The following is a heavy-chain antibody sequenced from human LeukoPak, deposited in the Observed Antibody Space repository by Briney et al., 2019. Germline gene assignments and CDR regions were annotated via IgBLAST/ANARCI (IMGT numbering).Heavy chain of an antibody. CDR1: GGSFSSHY. D-gene: IGHD4-17*01. J-gene: IGHJ3*02. Sequence: PSETLSLTCTVSGGSFSSHYWSWIRQPPGKGLEWIGYISYIGSTNYNPSLKSRVTISVDTSKNQFSLKLSSVTAADTAVYYCARDPTTVTKGLDIWGQGIMVTVSS. CDR2: ISYIGST. CDR3: ARDPTTVTKGLDI. V-gene: IGHV4-59*11.